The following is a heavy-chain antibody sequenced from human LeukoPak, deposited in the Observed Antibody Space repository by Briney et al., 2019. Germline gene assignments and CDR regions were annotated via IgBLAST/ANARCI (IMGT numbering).Heavy chain of an antibody. Sequence: ASVKVSCKASGYTFTAYGISWVRQAPEQGLEWMGWISGYNGNTNYAQKFQGRVTMTTDTSTSTAYMELSSLRSEDTAVYYCARALGISSWYADYWGQGTLVTVSS. CDR2: ISGYNGNT. D-gene: IGHD6-13*01. V-gene: IGHV1-18*01. CDR3: ARALGISSWYADY. J-gene: IGHJ4*02. CDR1: GYTFTAYG.